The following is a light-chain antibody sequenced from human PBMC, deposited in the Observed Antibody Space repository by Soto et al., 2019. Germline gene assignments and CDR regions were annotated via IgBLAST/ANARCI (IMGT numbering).Light chain of an antibody. Sequence: EIVLTQSPGTLSLSPGEGATLSCRASQSVSTNFFAWYQQKPGQAPRLLIYGASTRATGIPDRFSGSGSGTDFTRTSSRLEPEDFAVYYCQQYGRTSWTFGQGTKVEIK. V-gene: IGKV3-20*01. J-gene: IGKJ1*01. CDR1: QSVSTNF. CDR2: GAS. CDR3: QQYGRTSWT.